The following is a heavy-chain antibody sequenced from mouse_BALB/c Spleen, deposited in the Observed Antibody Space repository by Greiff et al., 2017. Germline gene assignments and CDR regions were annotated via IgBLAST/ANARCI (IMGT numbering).Heavy chain of an antibody. D-gene: IGHD2-3*01. CDR1: GYTFTRYW. CDR3: TSGYYEGSFAY. Sequence: QVQLQQPGAELVRPGASVKLSCKASGYTFTRYWINWVKQRPGQGLEWIGNIYPSDSYTNYNQKFKDKATLTVDKSSSTAYMQLSSPTSEDSAVYYCTSGYYEGSFAYWGQGTLVTVSA. J-gene: IGHJ3*01. V-gene: IGHV1-69*02. CDR2: IYPSDSYT.